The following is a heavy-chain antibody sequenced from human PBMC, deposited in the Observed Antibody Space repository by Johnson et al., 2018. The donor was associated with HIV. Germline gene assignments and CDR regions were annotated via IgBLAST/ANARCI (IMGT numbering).Heavy chain of an antibody. Sequence: QVQLVESGGGLVQPGGSLRLSCAASGFTFSSYAMHWVRQAPGKGLEWVAVISYDGSEKYFADSVKGRFTISRDSSKNTLYLQMNSLRAEDTAVYYCARDNEDIVLVGAFDIWGQGTMVTVSS. D-gene: IGHD2-8*02. CDR1: GFTFSSYA. CDR2: ISYDGSEK. J-gene: IGHJ3*02. CDR3: ARDNEDIVLVGAFDI. V-gene: IGHV3-30*04.